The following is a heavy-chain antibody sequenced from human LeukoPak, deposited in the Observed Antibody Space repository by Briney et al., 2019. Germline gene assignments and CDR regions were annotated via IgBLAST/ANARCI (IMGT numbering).Heavy chain of an antibody. Sequence: PSETLSLTCTVSGVSIISTNSYWGWIRQSLRTGLEWIGNIYSSGRTYYNPSLKSRVTISIDMSENQFSLKLTSVTAADTAVYYCARKREGPATGIDYWGQGTLVTVSS. CDR3: ARKREGPATGIDY. J-gene: IGHJ4*02. CDR1: GVSIISTNSY. V-gene: IGHV4-39*07. D-gene: IGHD2-15*01. CDR2: IYSSGRT.